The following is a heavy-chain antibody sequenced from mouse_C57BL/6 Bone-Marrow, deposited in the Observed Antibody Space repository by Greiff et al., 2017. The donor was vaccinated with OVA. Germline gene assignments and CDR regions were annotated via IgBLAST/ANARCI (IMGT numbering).Heavy chain of an antibody. CDR1: GFTFSSYG. CDR3: ARDGYYRFAD. D-gene: IGHD2-3*01. J-gene: IGHJ3*01. CDR2: ISSGGSYT. Sequence: EVKVVESGGDLVKPGGSLKLSCAASGFTFSSYGMSWVRQTPDKRLEWVATISSGGSYTYYPDSVKGRFTISRDNAKNTLYLQMSSLKSEDTAMYYCARDGYYRFADWGQGTLVTVSA. V-gene: IGHV5-6*01.